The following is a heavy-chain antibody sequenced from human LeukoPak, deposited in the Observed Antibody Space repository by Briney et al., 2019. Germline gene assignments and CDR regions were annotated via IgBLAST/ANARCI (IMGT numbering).Heavy chain of an antibody. CDR2: IKQDGSEK. CDR1: GFTFSSYW. V-gene: IGHV3-7*01. CDR3: ARDKLKSSSWSTYYYGMDV. Sequence: GGSLRLSCAASGFTFSSYWMSWVRQAPGKGLEWVANIKQDGSEKYYVDSVKGRFTISRDNSKNTLYLQMNSLRAEDTAVYYCARDKLKSSSWSTYYYGMDVWGQGTTVTVSS. D-gene: IGHD6-13*01. J-gene: IGHJ6*02.